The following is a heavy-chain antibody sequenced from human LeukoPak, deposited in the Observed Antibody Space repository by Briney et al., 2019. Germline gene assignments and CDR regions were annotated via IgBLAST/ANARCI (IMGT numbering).Heavy chain of an antibody. CDR1: GGSVSSGSYY. CDR3: ARVYYYDSSGYWVYYFDY. Sequence: SGTLSLTCTVSGGSVSSGSYYWSWIRQPPGKGLEWIGYIYYSGSTNYNPSLKSRVTISLDTSKNQFSLKLSSVTAADTAVYYCARVYYYDSSGYWVYYFDYWGQGTLVTVSS. CDR2: IYYSGST. J-gene: IGHJ4*02. V-gene: IGHV4-61*01. D-gene: IGHD3-22*01.